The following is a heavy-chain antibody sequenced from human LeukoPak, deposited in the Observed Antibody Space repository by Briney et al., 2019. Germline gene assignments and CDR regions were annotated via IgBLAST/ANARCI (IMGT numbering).Heavy chain of an antibody. CDR2: IKQDGSEK. Sequence: GGSLRLSCAASGFTFSSYWMSWVRQAPGEGMEWVANIKQDGSEKYFVDSVKGRFTISRDNAKNSLYLQMNSLRAEDTAVYYCARDAGGVGYHDALDIWGQGTMVTVSS. D-gene: IGHD2-2*01. V-gene: IGHV3-7*01. J-gene: IGHJ3*02. CDR3: ARDAGGVGYHDALDI. CDR1: GFTFSSYW.